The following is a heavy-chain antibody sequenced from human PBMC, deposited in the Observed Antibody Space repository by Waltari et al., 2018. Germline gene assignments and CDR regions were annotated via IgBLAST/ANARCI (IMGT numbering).Heavy chain of an antibody. V-gene: IGHV3-7*03. J-gene: IGHJ3*02. CDR2: IKQDGSEK. D-gene: IGHD2-2*01. Sequence: EVQLVESGGGLVQPGGSLRLSCEGSGSTISTYWMTWVRQAPGKGLEWVASIKQDGSEKYYLDSVKGRFTISKDNAKNALYLQMSSLRDEDTAVYYCATQWVVSVANIYYDAFDIWGQGTMVTVSS. CDR3: ATQWVVSVANIYYDAFDI. CDR1: GSTISTYW.